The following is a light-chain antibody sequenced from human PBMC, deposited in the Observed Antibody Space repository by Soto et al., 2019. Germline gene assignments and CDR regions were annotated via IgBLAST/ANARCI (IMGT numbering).Light chain of an antibody. V-gene: IGKV3-20*01. CDR1: QSVSSRY. CDR3: QQYGTSPFT. CDR2: GAS. Sequence: EIVLTQSPGTLSLSPGERASLSCRASQSVSSRYLAWYQQKPGQALRLLIYGASSRAAGIPDRFRGSGSATDFTLTIAGLEPEDFEIYYCQQYGTSPFTFGPGTKVDVK. J-gene: IGKJ3*01.